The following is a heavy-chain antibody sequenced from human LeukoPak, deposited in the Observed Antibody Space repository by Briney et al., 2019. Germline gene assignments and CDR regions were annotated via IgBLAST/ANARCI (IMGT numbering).Heavy chain of an antibody. CDR3: ARVSRGKWELLGAHDY. Sequence: GGSLRLSCAASGCTFSSYSMNWVRQAPGKGLEWVSSISTSSSYIYYADSVKGRFTISRDNARNSLFLQMNSLRAEDTAVYYCARVSRGKWELLGAHDYWGQGTLVTVSS. V-gene: IGHV3-21*01. D-gene: IGHD1-26*01. CDR1: GCTFSSYS. CDR2: ISTSSSYI. J-gene: IGHJ4*02.